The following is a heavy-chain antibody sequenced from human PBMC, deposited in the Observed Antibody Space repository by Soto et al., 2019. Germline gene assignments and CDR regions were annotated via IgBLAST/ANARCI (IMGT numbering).Heavy chain of an antibody. D-gene: IGHD3-10*01. J-gene: IGHJ4*02. CDR3: ARDRADRGFDY. Sequence: QVQLEQSGAEVKKPGSSVTVSCKASGDRFTSYAISWVRQAPGQGLEWVGTVLPVLGTTNYAQKLRGRVIITADESTSTAYMKLGSLRSDDTAIYYCARDRADRGFDYWGQGTLVTVSS. V-gene: IGHV1-69*18. CDR1: GDRFTSYA. CDR2: VLPVLGTT.